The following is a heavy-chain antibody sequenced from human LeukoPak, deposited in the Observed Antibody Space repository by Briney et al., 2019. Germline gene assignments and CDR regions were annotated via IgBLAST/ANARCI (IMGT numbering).Heavy chain of an antibody. J-gene: IGHJ4*02. V-gene: IGHV4-39*01. CDR3: ARLAVDTAMVPLFDY. CDR2: IYYSGST. D-gene: IGHD5-18*01. CDR1: GGSISSSSYY. Sequence: SETLSHTCTVSGGSISSSSYYWGWIRQPPGKGLEWIGSIYYSGSTYYNPSLKSRVTISVDTSKNQFSLKLSSVTAADTAVYYCARLAVDTAMVPLFDYWGQGTLVTVSS.